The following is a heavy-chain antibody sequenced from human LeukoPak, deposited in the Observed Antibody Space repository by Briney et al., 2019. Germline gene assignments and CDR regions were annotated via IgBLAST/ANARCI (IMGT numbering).Heavy chain of an antibody. V-gene: IGHV5-51*01. CDR1: GYSFTTYW. J-gene: IGHJ4*02. D-gene: IGHD6-13*01. Sequence: GESLKISXKGSGYSFTTYWIAWVRQMPGKGLEWMGIIYPGDSDTRYSPSFQGQVTISADKSISTAYLQWSSLKASDTAIYYCARPLVGTGYSSSWYFNYWGQGTLVTVSS. CDR2: IYPGDSDT. CDR3: ARPLVGTGYSSSWYFNY.